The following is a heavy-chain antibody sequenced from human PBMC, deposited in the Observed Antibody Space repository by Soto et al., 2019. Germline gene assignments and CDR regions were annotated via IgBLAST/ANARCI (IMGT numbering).Heavy chain of an antibody. CDR2: INPNTGDT. J-gene: IGHJ4*02. Sequence: DSVKVSCKASGYTFSAYYVHWVLQAPDQGLEWMGWINPNTGDTYFAQKFQDRVTMTRDTSISTAYMEVGSLRSDDTAVYFCARQQDRGIMAAGFDYWGQGALVTVSS. CDR1: GYTFSAYY. D-gene: IGHD1-26*01. V-gene: IGHV1-2*02. CDR3: ARQQDRGIMAAGFDY.